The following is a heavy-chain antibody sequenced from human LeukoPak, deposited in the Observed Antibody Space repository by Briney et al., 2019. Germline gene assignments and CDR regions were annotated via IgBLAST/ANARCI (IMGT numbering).Heavy chain of an antibody. V-gene: IGHV4-59*12. CDR2: VYYTGST. Sequence: SETLSLTCTVSGGSISSYYWSWVRQPPGKGLEWIGFVYYTGSTNYSPSLKSRVTISVDTSKNQFSLKLRSVAAADTAVYYCARVRRYYYDSSVKGAFDIWGQGTMVTVS. J-gene: IGHJ3*02. CDR1: GGSISSYY. CDR3: ARVRRYYYDSSVKGAFDI. D-gene: IGHD3-22*01.